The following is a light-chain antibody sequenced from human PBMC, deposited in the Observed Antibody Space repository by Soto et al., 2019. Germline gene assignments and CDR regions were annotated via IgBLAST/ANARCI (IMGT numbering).Light chain of an antibody. CDR3: SSYTTSNARQIV. V-gene: IGLV2-14*03. CDR1: SSDVGGYNY. CDR2: DVS. Sequence: QSALTQPASVSGSPGQSITISCTGTSSDVGGYNYVSWYQHHPGKAPKLMIYDVSNQPSGVSNRFSGSKSGNTASLTISGLQPEDEADYYCSSYTTSNARQIVVGTGTKVTVL. J-gene: IGLJ1*01.